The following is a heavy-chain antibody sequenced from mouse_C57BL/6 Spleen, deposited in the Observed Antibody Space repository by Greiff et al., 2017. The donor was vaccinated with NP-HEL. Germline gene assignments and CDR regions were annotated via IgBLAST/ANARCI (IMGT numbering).Heavy chain of an antibody. CDR1: GYTFTSYW. D-gene: IGHD1-1*01. J-gene: IGHJ2*01. CDR3: ARIKKIVATYFDY. CDR2: TNPTNGRT. Sequence: VKLQQSGAELVKAGASVKMSCKASGYTFTSYWMHWVKQRLGQGLEWFAETNPTNGRTYYNEKFKSKATLTVDISSSTAYMLLSGPTFEDSAVYYCARIKKIVATYFDYWGQGTTLTVSS. V-gene: IGHV1S81*02.